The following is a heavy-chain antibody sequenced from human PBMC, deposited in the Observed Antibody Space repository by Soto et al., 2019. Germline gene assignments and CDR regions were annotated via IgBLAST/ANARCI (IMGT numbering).Heavy chain of an antibody. V-gene: IGHV4-4*02. CDR1: GGSISSSNW. CDR3: AGYVPMVRRVIIWGDWFDP. CDR2: IYHSGST. Sequence: PSETLSLTCAVSGGSISSSNWWSWDRQPPGKVLGWIGEIYHSGSTNYNPSLKSRVTISVDKSKNQFSLKLSSVTAADTAVYYCAGYVPMVRRVIIWGDWFDPWGQGTLVTVS. J-gene: IGHJ5*02. D-gene: IGHD3-10*01.